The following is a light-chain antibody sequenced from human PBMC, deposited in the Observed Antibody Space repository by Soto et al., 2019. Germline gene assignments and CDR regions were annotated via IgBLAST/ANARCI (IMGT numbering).Light chain of an antibody. J-gene: IGKJ1*01. CDR3: QQYNTYPWT. CDR2: DAS. V-gene: IGKV1-13*02. Sequence: AIRLTQSPSSLSASVGDRVTITCRASQGINSALAWYQQKPGKAPNLLINDASSLESGVPSRFSGGGSGTEVALTISSLQPDDFATYYCQQYNTYPWTFGQGTKVDIK. CDR1: QGINSA.